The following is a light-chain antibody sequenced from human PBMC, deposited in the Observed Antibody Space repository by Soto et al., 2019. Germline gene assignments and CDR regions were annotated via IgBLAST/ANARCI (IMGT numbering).Light chain of an antibody. Sequence: QSALTQPASVSGSPGQLITISCTGTSSDIGSGYAYVSWYQQHPGKAPKVIIYEVRHRPSTVSSRFSGSRSGNTASLTISGLQAEDEAHYYCSSYTTYDTVVFGGGTKLTVL. V-gene: IGLV2-14*01. CDR2: EVR. CDR3: SSYTTYDTVV. J-gene: IGLJ3*02. CDR1: SSDIGSGYAY.